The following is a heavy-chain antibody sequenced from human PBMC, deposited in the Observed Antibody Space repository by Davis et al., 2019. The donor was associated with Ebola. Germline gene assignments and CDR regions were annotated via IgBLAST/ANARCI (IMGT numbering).Heavy chain of an antibody. Sequence: GESLKISCSASGFTFNNYAMHWVRQAPGRGLDFVSGINDNGDTTHYADSVKGRFTISRDDSRSTVYLQMSSLTVEDTALYYCVKDRRGSYAFDIWGQGTMVTVSS. CDR2: INDNGDTT. CDR1: GFTFNNYA. V-gene: IGHV3-64D*06. CDR3: VKDRRGSYAFDI. D-gene: IGHD1-26*01. J-gene: IGHJ3*02.